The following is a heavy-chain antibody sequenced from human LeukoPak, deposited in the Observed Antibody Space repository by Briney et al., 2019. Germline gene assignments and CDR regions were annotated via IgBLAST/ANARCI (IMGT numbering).Heavy chain of an antibody. Sequence: ASVKVSCKASGYTFTSYAMNWVRQAPGQGLEWMGWINTNTGNPTYAQGFTGRFVFSLDTSVSTAYLQISSLKAEDTAVYYCARLKVPLGSQFYYYYYYMDVWGKGTTVTVSS. CDR3: ARLKVPLGSQFYYYYYYMDV. D-gene: IGHD3-10*01. J-gene: IGHJ6*03. CDR2: INTNTGNP. V-gene: IGHV7-4-1*02. CDR1: GYTFTSYA.